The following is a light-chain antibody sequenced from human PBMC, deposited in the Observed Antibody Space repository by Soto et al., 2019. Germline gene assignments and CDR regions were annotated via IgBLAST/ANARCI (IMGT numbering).Light chain of an antibody. J-gene: IGKJ4*01. Sequence: PGDRATLSCRASQSVTTFLAWYQQKPGQAPRLLIYDASKRATGIPARFSGSGSGTDFTLTISSLEPEDFAVYYCQQRTNWPLTFGGGTKVEIK. CDR2: DAS. V-gene: IGKV3-11*01. CDR1: QSVTTF. CDR3: QQRTNWPLT.